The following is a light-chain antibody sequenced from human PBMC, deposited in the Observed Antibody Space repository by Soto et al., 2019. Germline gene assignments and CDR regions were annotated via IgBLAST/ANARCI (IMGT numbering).Light chain of an antibody. CDR1: SSDVGGYNH. V-gene: IGLV2-8*01. J-gene: IGLJ1*01. CDR3: SSYAGSNYV. CDR2: EVT. Sequence: QSALTQPPSASESPGQSVTISCTGASSDVGGYNHVSWFQQHPGKAPKLMIYEVTKRPSGVPDRFSGSKSGNTASLTVSGLQTEDEADYYCSSYAGSNYVFGTGTKLTVL.